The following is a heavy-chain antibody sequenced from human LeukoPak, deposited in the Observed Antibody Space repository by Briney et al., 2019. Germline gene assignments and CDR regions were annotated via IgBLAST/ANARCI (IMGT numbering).Heavy chain of an antibody. CDR3: ARRRDGYNYVGTDY. Sequence: GESLKISCKGSGYNFTNDWIGWVRPTTGKGMEWMGIIYPGDSDTTYSPSFQGQVTISADKSISTAYLQWSSLKASDTAMYYCARRRDGYNYVGTDYWGQGTLVTVSS. CDR1: GYNFTNDW. D-gene: IGHD5-24*01. J-gene: IGHJ4*02. V-gene: IGHV5-51*01. CDR2: IYPGDSDT.